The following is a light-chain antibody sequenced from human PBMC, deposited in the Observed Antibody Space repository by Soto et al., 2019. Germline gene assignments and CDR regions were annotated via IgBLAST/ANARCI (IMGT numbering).Light chain of an antibody. CDR1: QPLLHSNGYNY. V-gene: IGKV2-28*01. J-gene: IGKJ1*01. CDR2: LGS. CDR3: MQALQTPLT. Sequence: DIVMTQSPLSLPVTPGEPASISCRSSQPLLHSNGYNYLEWYLQKPGQSPQLLIYLGSHRASGVSHRFSGSGSGREFTLKISRLEADDVGVYYCMQALQTPLTFGQGTRVEIK.